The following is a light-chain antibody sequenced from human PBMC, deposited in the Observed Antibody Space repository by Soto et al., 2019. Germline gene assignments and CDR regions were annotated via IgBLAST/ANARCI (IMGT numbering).Light chain of an antibody. J-gene: IGLJ3*02. CDR1: YNL. Sequence: QSALTQPASVSGSPGQSITISCSGTYNLVSWYQQHPGKAPKLMIFEVNKRPSGVSDRFSGSKSGNTASLTISGLQAEDEADYYCCSCVSGSPFDVLFGGGTKLTVL. V-gene: IGLV2-23*02. CDR2: EVN. CDR3: CSCVSGSPFDVL.